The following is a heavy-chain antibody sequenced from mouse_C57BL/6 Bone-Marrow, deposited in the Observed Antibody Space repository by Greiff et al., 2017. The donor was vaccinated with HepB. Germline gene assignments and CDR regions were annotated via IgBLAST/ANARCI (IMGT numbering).Heavy chain of an antibody. J-gene: IGHJ1*03. D-gene: IGHD1-1*01. CDR1: GYTFTSYW. CDR3: ASSSCHYYGSSYWYFDV. V-gene: IGHV1-69*01. CDR2: IDPSDSYT. Sequence: VQLQQPGAELVMPGASVKLSCKASGYTFTSYWMHWVKQRPGQGLEWIGEIDPSDSYTNYNQKFKGKSTLTVDKSSSTAYMQLSSLTSEDSAVYYCASSSCHYYGSSYWYFDVWGTGTTVTVSS.